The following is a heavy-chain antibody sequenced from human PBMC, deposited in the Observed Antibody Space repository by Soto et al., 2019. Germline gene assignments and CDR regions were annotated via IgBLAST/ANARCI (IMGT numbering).Heavy chain of an antibody. D-gene: IGHD2-21*02. CDR1: GYTLTELS. CDR2: FDPEDGET. V-gene: IGHV1-24*01. CDR3: ASISEDRSVVTATLFDY. J-gene: IGHJ4*02. Sequence: ASVKVSCKVSGYTLTELSMHWVRQAPGKGLEWMGGFDPEDGETIYAQKFQGRVTMTEDTSTDTAYMELSSLRSEDTAVYYCASISEDRSVVTATLFDYWGQGTLVTVSS.